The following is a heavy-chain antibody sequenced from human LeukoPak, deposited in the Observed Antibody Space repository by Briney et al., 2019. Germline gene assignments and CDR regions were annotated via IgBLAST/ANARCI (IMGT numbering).Heavy chain of an antibody. CDR1: GYTFTSYG. V-gene: IGHV1-18*01. D-gene: IGHD2-15*01. CDR2: ISAYNGNT. J-gene: IGHJ2*01. CDR3: ARGPYCSGGSCFWYFDL. Sequence: ASVKVSCKASGYTFTSYGISWVRQAPGQGLEWMGWISAYNGNTNYAQKLQGRVTMTTDTSTSTAYMELRSLRSDDTAVYYCARGPYCSGGSCFWYFDLWGRGTLVSVSS.